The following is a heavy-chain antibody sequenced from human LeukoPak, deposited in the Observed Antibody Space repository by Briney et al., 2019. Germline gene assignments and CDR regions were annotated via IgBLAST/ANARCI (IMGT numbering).Heavy chain of an antibody. Sequence: ASVKVSCKTSGYTFTNYEINWVRQAAGQGLEWMGWMNSKSGNTGYAQKFQGRISMTRDTSISTAYLEVSSLRSEDTAVYYCARGSSGYYYSPDYWGQGTLVTVSS. CDR3: ARGSSGYYYSPDY. V-gene: IGHV1-8*01. J-gene: IGHJ4*02. D-gene: IGHD3-22*01. CDR1: GYTFTNYE. CDR2: MNSKSGNT.